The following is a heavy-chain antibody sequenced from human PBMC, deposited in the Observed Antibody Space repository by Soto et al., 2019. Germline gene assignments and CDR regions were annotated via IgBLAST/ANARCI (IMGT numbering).Heavy chain of an antibody. V-gene: IGHV4-31*03. CDR2: IYYSGST. CDR1: GGSISSGGYY. CDR3: ARADCSSTSCYDHFDY. D-gene: IGHD2-2*01. Sequence: SETLSLTCTVSGGSISSGGYYWSWIRQHPGKGLEWIGYIYYSGSTYYNPSLKSRVTISVDTSKNQFSLKLSSVTAADTAVYYCARADCSSTSCYDHFDYWGQGTLVTVS. J-gene: IGHJ4*02.